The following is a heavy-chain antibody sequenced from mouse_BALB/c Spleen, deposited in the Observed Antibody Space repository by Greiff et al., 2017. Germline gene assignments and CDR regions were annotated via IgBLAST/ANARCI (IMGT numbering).Heavy chain of an antibody. Sequence: VQGVESGPGLVAPSQSLSITCTVSGFSLTSYGVHWVRQPPGKGLEWLGVIWAGGSTNYNSALMSRLSISKDNSKSQVFLKMNSLQTDDTAMYYCAEDYDSWFAYWGQGTLVTVSA. V-gene: IGHV2-9*02. J-gene: IGHJ3*01. CDR1: GFSLTSYG. CDR3: AEDYDSWFAY. CDR2: IWAGGST. D-gene: IGHD2-4*01.